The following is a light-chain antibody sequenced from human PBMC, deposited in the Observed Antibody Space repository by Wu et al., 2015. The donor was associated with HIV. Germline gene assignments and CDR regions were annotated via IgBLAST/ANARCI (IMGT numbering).Light chain of an antibody. V-gene: IGKV1-39*01. Sequence: DIQMTQSPSSLSASVGDRVTITCRASQSVSSYLNWYQQKPGKAPKLLIYAASSLQGGVSSRFSGSGSGTDFTLAISSLLPEDSATYYCQQSYSTLWTFGQGTKVEMK. CDR2: AAS. J-gene: IGKJ1*01. CDR3: QQSYSTLWT. CDR1: QSVSSY.